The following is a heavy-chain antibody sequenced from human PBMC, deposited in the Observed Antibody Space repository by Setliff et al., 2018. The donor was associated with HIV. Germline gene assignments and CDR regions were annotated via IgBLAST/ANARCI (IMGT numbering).Heavy chain of an antibody. Sequence: HPGGSLRLSCTASGFTFGDYAMSWVRQAPGKGLEWVGFIRSKAYGGTTEYAASVKGRFTISRDDSKSIAYLQMNSLKTEDTAVYYCTSRRKTTYYYYYMDVWGKGTTVTVSS. J-gene: IGHJ6*03. V-gene: IGHV3-49*04. CDR2: IRSKAYGGTT. D-gene: IGHD4-17*01. CDR3: TSRRKTTYYYYYMDV. CDR1: GFTFGDYA.